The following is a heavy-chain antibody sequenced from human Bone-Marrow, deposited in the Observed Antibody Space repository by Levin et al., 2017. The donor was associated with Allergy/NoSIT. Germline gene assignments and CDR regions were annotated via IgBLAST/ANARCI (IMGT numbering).Heavy chain of an antibody. Sequence: SETLSLTCTVSGGSISSSSYYWGWIRQPPGKGLEWIGSIYYSGSTYYNPSLKSRVTISVDTSKNQFSLKLSSVTAADTAVYYCARRRGGSHYDYWGQGTLVTVSS. D-gene: IGHD1-26*01. CDR1: GGSISSSSYY. CDR2: IYYSGST. V-gene: IGHV4-39*01. CDR3: ARRRGGSHYDY. J-gene: IGHJ4*02.